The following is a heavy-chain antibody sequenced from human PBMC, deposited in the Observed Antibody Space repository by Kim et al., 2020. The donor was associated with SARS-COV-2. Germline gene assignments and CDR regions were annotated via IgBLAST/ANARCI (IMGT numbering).Heavy chain of an antibody. J-gene: IGHJ6*02. CDR1: GFTFGDYA. D-gene: IGHD3-10*01. Sequence: GGSLRLSCAASGFTFGDYAMHWVRQAPGKGLEWVSGISWNSGSIGYADSVKGRFTISRDNAKNSLYLQMNSLRAEDTALYYCAKLNMVRGVIITHSTNYYGMDVWGQGTTVTVSS. CDR3: AKLNMVRGVIITHSTNYYGMDV. CDR2: ISWNSGSI. V-gene: IGHV3-9*01.